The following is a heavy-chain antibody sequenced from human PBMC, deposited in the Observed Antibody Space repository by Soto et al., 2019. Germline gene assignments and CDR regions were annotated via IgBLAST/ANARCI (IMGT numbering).Heavy chain of an antibody. CDR3: ARDSYGGYGGTGAFDI. J-gene: IGHJ3*02. D-gene: IGHD4-17*01. CDR2: IYYSGST. V-gene: IGHV4-31*03. Sequence: QVQLQESGPGLVKPSQTLSLTCTVSGGSISSGGYYWSWIRQHPGKGLEWIGYIYYSGSTYYNPSLKRRVTISVDTSKNQFSLKLGSVTAADTAVYYCARDSYGGYGGTGAFDIWGQGTMVTVSS. CDR1: GGSISSGGYY.